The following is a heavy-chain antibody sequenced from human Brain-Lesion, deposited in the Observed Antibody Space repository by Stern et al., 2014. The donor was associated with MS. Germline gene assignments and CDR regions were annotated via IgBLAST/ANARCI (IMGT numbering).Heavy chain of an antibody. CDR3: ARDQRGITIFGVVTDYYYLGMDV. CDR1: GYIFTGYY. Sequence: VQLVEYGAEVKKPGASVKVSCKTSGYIFTGYYIHWVRQAPGQGLEWMAWINPNTGGKKHEQKFQGRVTMSRDTSISTAYVELSSLTSDDTAVYYCARDQRGITIFGVVTDYYYLGMDVWGQGTTVTVSS. CDR2: INPNTGGK. D-gene: IGHD3-3*01. J-gene: IGHJ6*02. V-gene: IGHV1-2*02.